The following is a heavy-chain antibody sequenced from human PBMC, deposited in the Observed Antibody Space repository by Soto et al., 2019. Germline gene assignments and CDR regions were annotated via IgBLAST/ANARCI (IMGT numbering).Heavy chain of an antibody. CDR1: GFTFSTYA. CDR3: ARDPSHSYYTLFYYFDY. J-gene: IGHJ4*02. Sequence: TGGSLRLSCAASGFTFSTYAMSWVRQAPGKGLEWVSAISGSGSNTYYEDSVKGRFTISRDDSKSTLYLQMNSLRAEDTDVYYCARDPSHSYYTLFYYFDYWGQGTLVTVSS. CDR2: ISGSGSNT. V-gene: IGHV3-23*01. D-gene: IGHD1-26*01.